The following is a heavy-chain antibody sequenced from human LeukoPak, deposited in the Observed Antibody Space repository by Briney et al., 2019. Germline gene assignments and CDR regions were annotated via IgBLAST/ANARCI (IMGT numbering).Heavy chain of an antibody. CDR2: ISSSGSTI. Sequence: PGGSLRLSCAASGFTFSSYEMNWVRQAPGKGLEWVSYISSSGSTIYYADSVKGRFTISRDNAKNSLYLQVNSLRAEDTAVYYCARDAQRGFDYSNSLKYWGQGTPVTVS. V-gene: IGHV3-48*03. D-gene: IGHD4-11*01. CDR1: GFTFSSYE. J-gene: IGHJ4*02. CDR3: ARDAQRGFDYSNSLKY.